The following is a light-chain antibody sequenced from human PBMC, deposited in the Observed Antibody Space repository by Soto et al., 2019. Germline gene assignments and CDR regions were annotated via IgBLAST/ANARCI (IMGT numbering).Light chain of an antibody. CDR2: DAY. V-gene: IGKV3-11*01. CDR3: QERTNWPPGIT. Sequence: ETVLTQSPATLSLSPGDRATLSCRTSQSVSPYLAWYQQRPGQAPRLLIYDAYNRAAGIPARFSGSGSGTDFTLTISSLEPEDFAVNYCQERTNWPPGITFGPGTTVDIK. J-gene: IGKJ3*01. CDR1: QSVSPY.